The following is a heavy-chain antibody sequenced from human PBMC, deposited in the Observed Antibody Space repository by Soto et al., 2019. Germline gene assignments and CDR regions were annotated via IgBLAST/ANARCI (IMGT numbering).Heavy chain of an antibody. Sequence: SETLSLTCAVYGGSFSGYYWSWIRQPPGKGLEWIGEINHSGSTNYNPSLKSRVTISVDTSKNQFSLKLSSVTAADTAVYYCARGASIKTMVRGVIIWYYGMDVWGQGTTDTVSS. CDR3: ARGASIKTMVRGVIIWYYGMDV. V-gene: IGHV4-34*01. CDR1: GGSFSGYY. D-gene: IGHD3-10*01. J-gene: IGHJ6*02. CDR2: INHSGST.